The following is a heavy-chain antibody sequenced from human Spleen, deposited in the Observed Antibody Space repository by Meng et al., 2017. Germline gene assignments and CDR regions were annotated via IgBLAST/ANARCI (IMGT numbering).Heavy chain of an antibody. J-gene: IGHJ4*02. V-gene: IGHV3-64*02. Sequence: GESLKISCEVSGFTFRSYPTHWVRQAPGKGLESVSAISGDGRDTYYADSVKGRFTISRDNSKNTLYLQMGSLRAEDTAVYYCARETQGDYDYWGQGTLVTVSS. D-gene: IGHD2-21*01. CDR3: ARETQGDYDY. CDR2: ISGDGRDT. CDR1: GFTFRSYP.